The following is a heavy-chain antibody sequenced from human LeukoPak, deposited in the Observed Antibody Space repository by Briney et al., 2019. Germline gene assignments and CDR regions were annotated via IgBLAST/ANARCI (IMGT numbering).Heavy chain of an antibody. V-gene: IGHV4-39*07. Sequence: SETLSLTCTVSGGSISSSSYYWGWIRQPPGKGLEWIGSIYHSGSTYYNPSLKSRVTISVDRSKNQFSLKLSSVTAADTAVYYCARLGELYPIFDYWGQGTLVTVSS. J-gene: IGHJ4*02. CDR2: IYHSGST. CDR1: GGSISSSSYY. D-gene: IGHD3-10*01. CDR3: ARLGELYPIFDY.